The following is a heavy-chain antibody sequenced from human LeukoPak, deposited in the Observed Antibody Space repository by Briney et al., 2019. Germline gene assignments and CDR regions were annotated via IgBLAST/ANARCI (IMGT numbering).Heavy chain of an antibody. CDR3: AKDKRDWLGFDY. CDR2: ISWNSGSI. CDR1: EFTFDDYA. D-gene: IGHD3-9*01. J-gene: IGHJ4*02. Sequence: PGGSLRLSCAASEFTFDDYAMHWVRQAPGKGLEWVAGISWNSGSIGYADSVKGRFTISRDNAKNSLYLQMNSLRAEDTALYYCAKDKRDWLGFDYWGQGTLVTVSS. V-gene: IGHV3-9*01.